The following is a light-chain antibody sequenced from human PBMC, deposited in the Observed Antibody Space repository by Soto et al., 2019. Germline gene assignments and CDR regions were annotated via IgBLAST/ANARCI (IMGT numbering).Light chain of an antibody. CDR2: EVS. J-gene: IGLJ1*01. V-gene: IGLV2-8*01. CDR1: SNDVGAFDS. CDR3: FSFTTTSTHV. Sequence: QSALTQPPSASGSPGQSVTISCTGTSNDVGAFDSVSWYQQHPGKAPKLIIYEVSKRPSGVPDRFSGSKSGNTASLTISGLQVEDEAEYFCFSFTTTSTHVFGTGTKLTVL.